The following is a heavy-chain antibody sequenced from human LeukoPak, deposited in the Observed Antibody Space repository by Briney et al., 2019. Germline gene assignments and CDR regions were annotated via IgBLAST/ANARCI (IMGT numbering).Heavy chain of an antibody. CDR1: GGSIVSYY. J-gene: IGHJ2*01. CDR3: ARYLAAGYFDL. CDR2: IYYTGST. Sequence: SETLSLTCTVSGGSIVSYYWSWIRQPPGKALEGIGYIYYTGSTNYNPSLKSRVSISVDTSKNQFSLKLSSVTAADTAVYYCARYLAAGYFDLWGRGTLVTVSS. D-gene: IGHD6-25*01. V-gene: IGHV4-59*08.